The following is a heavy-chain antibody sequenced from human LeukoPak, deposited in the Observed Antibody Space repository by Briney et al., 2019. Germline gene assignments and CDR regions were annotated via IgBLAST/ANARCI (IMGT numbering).Heavy chain of an antibody. CDR2: ISAYNGNT. J-gene: IGHJ6*03. Sequence: GASVKVSCKASGYTFTSYGISWVRQAPGQGLEWMGWISAYNGNTNYAQKFQGRVTITADESTSTAYMELSSLRSEDTAVYYCARGRDNSPKLRQRSYYYYMDVWGKGTTVTISS. CDR3: ARGRDNSPKLRQRSYYYYMDV. V-gene: IGHV1-18*01. CDR1: GYTFTSYG. D-gene: IGHD4-23*01.